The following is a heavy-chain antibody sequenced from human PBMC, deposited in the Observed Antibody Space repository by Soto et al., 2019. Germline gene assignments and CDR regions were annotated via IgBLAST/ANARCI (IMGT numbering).Heavy chain of an antibody. Sequence: QVQLVQSGAEVKKPGASVKVSCKASGYTFTSYGISWVRQAPGQGLEWMGWISAYNGNTNYAQKLQGRVTMTTDTSTSTAYMELRSLRSDDTAVYYCARAYYDFWSGYYLVGAYGMDVWGQGTTVTVSS. D-gene: IGHD3-3*01. V-gene: IGHV1-18*01. CDR2: ISAYNGNT. CDR3: ARAYYDFWSGYYLVGAYGMDV. CDR1: GYTFTSYG. J-gene: IGHJ6*02.